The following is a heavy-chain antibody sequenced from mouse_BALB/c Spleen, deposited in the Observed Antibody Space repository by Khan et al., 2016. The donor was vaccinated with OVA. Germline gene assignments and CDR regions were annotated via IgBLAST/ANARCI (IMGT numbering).Heavy chain of an antibody. CDR2: IWGHGTT. V-gene: IGHV2-3*01. Sequence: QVQLKESGPGLVAPSQSLSITCTASGFSLTSYGVNWVRQPPGKGLDWLGVIWGHGTTNYHSPLKSRLIISKDNSKSQVFLKLNSLQTDDTATYYSDKYSPEYYSVDYWGQGTSVTVSS. CDR3: DKYSPEYYSVDY. CDR1: GFSLTSYG. J-gene: IGHJ4*01.